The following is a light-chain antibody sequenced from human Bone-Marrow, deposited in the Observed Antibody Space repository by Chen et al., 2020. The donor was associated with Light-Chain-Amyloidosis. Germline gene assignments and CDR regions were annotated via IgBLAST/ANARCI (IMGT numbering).Light chain of an antibody. J-gene: IGLJ3*02. V-gene: IGLV3-21*02. CDR2: DDS. CDR3: QVWDRSSDRPV. Sequence: SYVLTPPSSVSVAPGQTATIACGGNNIGSTSVHWYQQTPGQTPLLVVYDDSDRPSGIPERLSGSNSGNTATQTISRVEAGDEADYYCQVWDRSSDRPVFGGGTKLTVL. CDR1: NIGSTS.